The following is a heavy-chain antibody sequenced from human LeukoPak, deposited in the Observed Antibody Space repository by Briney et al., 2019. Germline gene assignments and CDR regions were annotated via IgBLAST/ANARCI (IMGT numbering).Heavy chain of an antibody. D-gene: IGHD1-1*01. CDR3: PKAPRTTGTGAPIDY. J-gene: IGHJ4*02. CDR2: ISGSGGST. Sequence: EGSLRLSCAASGFTLSSYAMRWVRQAPGKGLEWVSAISGSGGSTYYAESVKVRFTISRDNSKNTLYLQMNSLRAEDTAVYYCPKAPRTTGTGAPIDYWGQGTLVTVSS. CDR1: GFTLSSYA. V-gene: IGHV3-23*01.